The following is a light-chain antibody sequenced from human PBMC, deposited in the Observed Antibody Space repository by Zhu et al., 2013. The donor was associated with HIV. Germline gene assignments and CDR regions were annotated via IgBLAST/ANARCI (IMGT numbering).Light chain of an antibody. CDR1: QSVATS. CDR2: GAS. V-gene: IGKV3-11*01. Sequence: EIVLTQSPVTLSLSPGETATLSCRASQSVATSLAWYQQKPGQPPRLLIYGASTRATGVPDRFSGSGSGPDFTLTISRLEPEDFAVYHCQYSPSALYTFGQGTKLDVK. CDR3: QYSPSALYT. J-gene: IGKJ2*01.